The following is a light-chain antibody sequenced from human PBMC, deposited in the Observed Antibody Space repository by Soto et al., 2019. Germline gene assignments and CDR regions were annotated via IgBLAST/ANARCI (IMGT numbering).Light chain of an antibody. CDR1: GSNIGSKT. CDR3: AAWDDSLNDYV. CDR2: SNN. V-gene: IGLV1-44*01. Sequence: SVLTRPPSASATPGQMVTISCSGSGSNIGSKTVNWYQQLPGTAPKLLIYSNNQRPSGVPDRLSGSKSGTSASLAISGLQSEDEADYYCAAWDDSLNDYVFGTGNKVTVL. J-gene: IGLJ1*01.